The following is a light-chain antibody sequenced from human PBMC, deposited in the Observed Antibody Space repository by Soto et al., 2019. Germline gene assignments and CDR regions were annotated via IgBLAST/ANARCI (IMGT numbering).Light chain of an antibody. CDR3: QQYNNWPPPRT. J-gene: IGKJ4*01. CDR1: QSVSSN. CDR2: GAS. V-gene: IGKV3-15*01. Sequence: EIVMTQSPATLSVSPGERATLSCRASQSVSSNLAWYQQKPGQAPRLLIYGASTRATGIPARFSGSGSGTEFTLTISSLQSEDFAVYYCQQYNNWPPPRTFGGGTRWISN.